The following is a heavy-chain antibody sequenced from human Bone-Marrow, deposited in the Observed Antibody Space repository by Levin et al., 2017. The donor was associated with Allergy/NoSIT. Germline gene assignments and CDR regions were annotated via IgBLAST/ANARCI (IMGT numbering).Heavy chain of an antibody. CDR3: ARILSGYSAAFDY. J-gene: IGHJ4*02. CDR2: IYPGDSNT. V-gene: IGHV5-51*01. Sequence: GESLKISCKGSGYSFTSYWIGWVRQMPGKGLEWMGIIYPGDSNTKYSPSFQGQVTFSADKSISTAYLQWSTLKASDTAMYYCARILSGYSAAFDYRGQGTLVTVSS. D-gene: IGHD3-22*01. CDR1: GYSFTSYW.